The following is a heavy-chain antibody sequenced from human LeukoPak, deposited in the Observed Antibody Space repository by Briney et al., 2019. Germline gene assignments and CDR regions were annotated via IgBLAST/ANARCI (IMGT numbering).Heavy chain of an antibody. D-gene: IGHD3-9*01. CDR2: ISSSSSYI. CDR3: ARDRSYFDWFEDAFDI. J-gene: IGHJ3*02. Sequence: PGGSLRLSCAASGFTFSSYSMNWVRQAPGKGLEWVSSISSSSSYIYYADSVKGRFTISRDNAKNSLYLQMNSLRAEDTAVYYCARDRSYFDWFEDAFDIWGQGTMVTVSS. CDR1: GFTFSSYS. V-gene: IGHV3-21*01.